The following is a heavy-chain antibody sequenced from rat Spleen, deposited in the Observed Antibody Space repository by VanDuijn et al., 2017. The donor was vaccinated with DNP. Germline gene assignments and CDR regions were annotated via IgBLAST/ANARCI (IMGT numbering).Heavy chain of an antibody. CDR3: ARGSTSIYWYFDF. CDR2: ISPSGGSI. CDR1: GFTLSNYG. Sequence: EVQLVESGGGLVQPGGSLKLSCAASGFTLSNYGMHWIRQAPTKGLEWVASISPSGGSIYYRDSVRGRFTISRDNAKSGLYLQMDSLRSEDTATYYCARGSTSIYWYFDFWGPGTMVTVSS. J-gene: IGHJ1*01. V-gene: IGHV5-19*01. D-gene: IGHD3-1*01.